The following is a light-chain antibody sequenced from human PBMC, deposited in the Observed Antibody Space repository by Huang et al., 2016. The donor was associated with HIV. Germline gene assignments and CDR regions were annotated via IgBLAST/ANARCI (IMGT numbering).Light chain of an antibody. CDR2: AAS. V-gene: IGKV1-27*01. CDR3: QRYNNAPLT. CDR1: QGISNY. Sequence: DIQMTQSPSSLSASVGDSVNIKCLATQGISNYLAWYQQKPGKVPKLLIYAASTLQSGVPSLFSGSGSGADFTLTISSLQPEDVATYYCQRYNNAPLTFGPGTKVDI. J-gene: IGKJ3*01.